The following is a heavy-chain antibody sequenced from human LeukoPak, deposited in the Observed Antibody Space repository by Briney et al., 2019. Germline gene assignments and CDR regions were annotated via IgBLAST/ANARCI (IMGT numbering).Heavy chain of an antibody. CDR3: ARVYCGGDCSLYNWFDP. Sequence: SETLFLTCAVSGGSISSSNWWSWVRQPPGKGLEWIGEIYHSGSINYKSSLKSRVTISVDKSKNQFSLKLSSVTAADTAVYYCARVYCGGDCSLYNWFDPWGQGTLVTVSS. J-gene: IGHJ5*02. D-gene: IGHD2-21*02. CDR2: IYHSGSI. V-gene: IGHV4-4*02. CDR1: GGSISSSNW.